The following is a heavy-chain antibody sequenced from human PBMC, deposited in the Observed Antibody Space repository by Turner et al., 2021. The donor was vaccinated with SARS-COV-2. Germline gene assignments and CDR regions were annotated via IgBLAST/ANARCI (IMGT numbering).Heavy chain of an antibody. CDR3: ARSPTTPGFYYDSSGYYTPYYFDY. D-gene: IGHD3-22*01. V-gene: IGHV3-21*01. CDR2: IRIRRRYI. Sequence: EVQLVESGGGLVKPGGSLRVSCAASGVTFSSYSMNWVRQPPGKGLEWVSSIRIRRRYISYADSVKGRFTISRDNAKNSLYLQMNSLRAEDTAVYYCARSPTTPGFYYDSSGYYTPYYFDYWVKGTLVTVSS. J-gene: IGHJ4*02. CDR1: GVTFSSYS.